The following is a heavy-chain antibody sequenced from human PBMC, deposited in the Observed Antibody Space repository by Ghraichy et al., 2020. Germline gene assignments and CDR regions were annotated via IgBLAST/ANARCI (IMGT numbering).Heavy chain of an antibody. V-gene: IGHV3-30*02. CDR2: IRFDGVKE. D-gene: IGHD2-15*01. J-gene: IGHJ4*02. CDR3: AKDREGHCADVCYFAY. Sequence: VAFIRFDGVKEFYADSVRGRFTISRDDSKNRAYLQMNSLRSEDTAVYFCAKDREGHCADVCYFAYWGQGSLVTVSA.